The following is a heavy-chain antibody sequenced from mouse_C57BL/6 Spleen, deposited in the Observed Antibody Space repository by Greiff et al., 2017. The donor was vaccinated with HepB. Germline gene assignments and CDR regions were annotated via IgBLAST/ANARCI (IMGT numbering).Heavy chain of an antibody. CDR1: VYTFTDYE. J-gene: IGHJ2*01. Sequence: QVQLQQSGAELVRPGASVTLSCKASVYTFTDYEMHWVKQTPVHGLEWIGAIDPETGGTAYNQKFRGKAILTADKSSSTAYMELRSLTSEDSAVYYCTTGLRQGEFDYWGQGTTLTVSS. V-gene: IGHV1-15*01. D-gene: IGHD2-4*01. CDR3: TTGLRQGEFDY. CDR2: IDPETGGT.